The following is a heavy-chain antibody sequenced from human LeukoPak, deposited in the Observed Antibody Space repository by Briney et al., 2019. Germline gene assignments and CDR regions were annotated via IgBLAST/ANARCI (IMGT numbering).Heavy chain of an antibody. CDR3: ARGSRFGVVGRDAFDI. CDR2: ISSSGSTI. D-gene: IGHD3-3*01. J-gene: IGHJ3*02. CDR1: GFTFSSYE. V-gene: IGHV3-48*03. Sequence: PGGPLRLSCAASGFTFSSYEMNWVRQAPGKGLEWVSYISSSGSTIYYADSVKGRFTISRDNAKNSLYLQVNSLRAEDTAVYYCARGSRFGVVGRDAFDIWGQGTVVTVSS.